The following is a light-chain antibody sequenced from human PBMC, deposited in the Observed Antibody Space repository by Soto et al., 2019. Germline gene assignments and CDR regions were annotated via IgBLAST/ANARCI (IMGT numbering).Light chain of an antibody. CDR1: QSISSY. V-gene: IGKV1-39*01. CDR2: AAS. Sequence: DIQMTQSPSSLSASVGDRVTITCRASQSISSYLNWYQQKPGKAPKLLIYAASSLQSGVPSRFSGSGSGTDFTLTISSLQPEDFATYYCQQSYSTQYTFGQGTKRESK. CDR3: QQSYSTQYT. J-gene: IGKJ2*01.